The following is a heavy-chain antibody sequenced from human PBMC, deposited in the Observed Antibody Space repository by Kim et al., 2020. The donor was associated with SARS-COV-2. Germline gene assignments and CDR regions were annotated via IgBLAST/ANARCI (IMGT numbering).Heavy chain of an antibody. CDR2: IYYSGST. V-gene: IGHV4-30-4*01. J-gene: IGHJ4*02. CDR3: ARVGSYGNFAIDY. Sequence: SETLSLTCTVSGGSISSGDYYWSWIRQPPGKGLEWIGYIYYSGSTYYNPSLKSRVTISVDTSKNQFSLKLSSVTAADTAVYYCARVGSYGNFAIDYWGQGTLVTVSS. CDR1: GGSISSGDYY. D-gene: IGHD5-18*01.